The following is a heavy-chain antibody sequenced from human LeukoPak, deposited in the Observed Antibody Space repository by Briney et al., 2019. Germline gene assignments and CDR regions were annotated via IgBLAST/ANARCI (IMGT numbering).Heavy chain of an antibody. CDR3: ARVVGHLDY. J-gene: IGHJ4*02. V-gene: IGHV4-59*01. Sequence: SETLSLTCTVSGGSISGYYWSWIRQPPGKGLEWIGYIYYSGSTNYNPSLKSRVTISVDTSKNQFSLKLSSVTAADTAVYYCARVVGHLDYWGQGTLVTVSS. CDR2: IYYSGST. CDR1: GGSISGYY. D-gene: IGHD2-15*01.